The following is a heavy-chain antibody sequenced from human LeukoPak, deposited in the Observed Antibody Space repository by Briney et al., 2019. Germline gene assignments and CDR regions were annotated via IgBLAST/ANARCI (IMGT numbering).Heavy chain of an antibody. D-gene: IGHD4-17*01. CDR3: TTDLGDYGDYVRC. CDR2: IKSDGGTT. V-gene: IGHV3-15*01. J-gene: IGHJ4*02. CDR1: GFTFSNAW. Sequence: GGSLRLSCAASGFTFSNAWMSWVRQAPGKGLEWIGRIKSDGGTTDYAAPVEGRFTISRDDSKNTLYLQMNSLKAEDTAVYYCTTDLGDYGDYVRCWGQGTLVTVSS.